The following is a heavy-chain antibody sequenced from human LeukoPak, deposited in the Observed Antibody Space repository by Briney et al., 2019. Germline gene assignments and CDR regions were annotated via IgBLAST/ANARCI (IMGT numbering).Heavy chain of an antibody. CDR2: ISGSGGST. J-gene: IGHJ4*02. CDR1: GFTFSSYA. V-gene: IGHV3-23*01. Sequence: PGGSLRLSCAASGFTFSSYAMSWVRQAPGKGLEWVSTISGSGGSTYYADSVKGRFTISRDNSKNMVFLQMKSLRAEDTAVYCAKVVGTGTNPNYYWGPGTLVTVSS. CDR3: AKVVGTGTNPNYY. D-gene: IGHD1-1*01.